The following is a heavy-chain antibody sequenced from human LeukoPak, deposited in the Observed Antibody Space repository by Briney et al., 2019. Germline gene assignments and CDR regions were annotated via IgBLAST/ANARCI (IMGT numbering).Heavy chain of an antibody. J-gene: IGHJ4*02. CDR2: ISFDGGIT. V-gene: IGHV3-30*01. CDR1: GFTFSSYA. D-gene: IGHD3-10*01. Sequence: GRSLRLSCAASGFTFSSYAMYWVRQAPGKGPEWLAVISFDGGITHYADSVKDRFTISRDNSKNTLFLQLNSLRGDDTAVYYCARDTTYYYDGGSSGPHYFDYWGQGTLVTVSS. CDR3: ARDTTYYYDGGSSGPHYFDY.